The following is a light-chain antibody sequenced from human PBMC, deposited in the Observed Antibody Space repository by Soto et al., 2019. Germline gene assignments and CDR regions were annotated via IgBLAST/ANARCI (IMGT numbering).Light chain of an antibody. V-gene: IGKV3-20*01. CDR1: QSVDSTY. CDR3: QQYGISSPVA. Sequence: ETVLTQSPGTLSLSPGERATLSCRASQSVDSTYLAWYQQKPGQAPRLLIHGAYIRATGIPDRFRGSWAETDFTLTICRLEPEDFAVYYCQQYGISSPVAFGLETNVDIK. CDR2: GAY. J-gene: IGKJ1*01.